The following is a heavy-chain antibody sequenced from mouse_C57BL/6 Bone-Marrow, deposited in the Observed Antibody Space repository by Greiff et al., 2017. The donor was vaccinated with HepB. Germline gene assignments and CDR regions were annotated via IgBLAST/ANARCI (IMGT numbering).Heavy chain of an antibody. CDR2: ISDGGSYT. D-gene: IGHD2-2*01. Sequence: EVKLQESGGGLVKPGGSLKLSCAASGFTFSSYAMSWVRQTPEKRLEWVATISDGGSYTYYPDNVKGRFTISRDNAKNNLYLQMSHLKSEDTAMYYCARNYGYDDYFDYWGQGTTLTVSS. CDR3: ARNYGYDDYFDY. CDR1: GFTFSSYA. V-gene: IGHV5-4*03. J-gene: IGHJ2*01.